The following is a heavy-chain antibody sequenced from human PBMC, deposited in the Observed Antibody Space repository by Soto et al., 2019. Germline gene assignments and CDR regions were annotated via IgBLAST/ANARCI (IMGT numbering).Heavy chain of an antibody. CDR3: ARAALSPVTTSCDYYVMDV. CDR2: ISSSSSYT. Sequence: LGGSLRLSCAASGFTFSDSSMSWIRQAPGKGREWVSYISSSSSYTNYADSVKGRFTISRDNAKNSLYLQMNSLRAEDTAVYYCARAALSPVTTSCDYYVMDVWGQGTTVTVSS. CDR1: GFTFSDSS. V-gene: IGHV3-11*06. D-gene: IGHD4-4*01. J-gene: IGHJ6*02.